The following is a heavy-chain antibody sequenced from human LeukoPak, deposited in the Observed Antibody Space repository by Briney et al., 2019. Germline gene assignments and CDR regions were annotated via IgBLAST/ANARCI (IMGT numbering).Heavy chain of an antibody. J-gene: IGHJ5*02. CDR1: GFAFSSYS. Sequence: GGSLRLSCAASGFAFSSYSMNWIRQAPGKGLEWVSSISSSSNYIYYVDSVKGRFTISRDNAKNSLYLQMSSLRAEDTAVYYCARRAVPTATNWFDPWGQGTLVTVSS. D-gene: IGHD2-2*01. CDR2: ISSSSNYI. V-gene: IGHV3-21*01. CDR3: ARRAVPTATNWFDP.